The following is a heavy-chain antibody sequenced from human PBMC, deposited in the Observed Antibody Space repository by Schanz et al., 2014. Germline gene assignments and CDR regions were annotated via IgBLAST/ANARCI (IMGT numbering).Heavy chain of an antibody. V-gene: IGHV3-11*01. CDR3: AKRNHDMQSFPLDY. J-gene: IGHJ4*02. D-gene: IGHD3-9*01. Sequence: QVQLVDSGGGLVKPGGSLRLSCAASGFTFSDYYMTWIRQAPGKGLEWVSDISDSGDSTHYADSVKGRFTISRDNAKNSLFLQMNSLSAEDTAVYYCAKRNHDMQSFPLDYWGQGTLVIVSS. CDR1: GFTFSDYY. CDR2: ISDSGDST.